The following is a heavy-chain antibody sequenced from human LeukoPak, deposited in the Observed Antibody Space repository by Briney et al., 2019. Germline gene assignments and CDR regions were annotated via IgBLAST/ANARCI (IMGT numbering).Heavy chain of an antibody. CDR3: AREYYDILTGYDPYYYMDV. V-gene: IGHV1-2*02. CDR2: INPNSGGT. J-gene: IGHJ6*03. D-gene: IGHD3-9*01. Sequence: GASVKVSCKASGYTFTDYYMHWVRQAPGQGLEWMGWINPNSGGTNYVQKFLGRVTMTRDTSISTAYMELSRLKSDDTAVYYCAREYYDILTGYDPYYYMDVWGKGTTVTVSS. CDR1: GYTFTDYY.